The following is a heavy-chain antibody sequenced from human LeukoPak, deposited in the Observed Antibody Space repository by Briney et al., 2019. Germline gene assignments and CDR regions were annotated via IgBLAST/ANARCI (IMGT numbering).Heavy chain of an antibody. Sequence: KPSETLSLTCDVYGGSFSGYYCSWIHQPPGNGLEWLGEINHSGSTNYNPSLKSRVTISVDTSKNQFSLKLSSVTAADTAVYYCARAPYYDFWSGYYSSNWFDPWGQGTLVTVSS. V-gene: IGHV4-34*01. CDR3: ARAPYYDFWSGYYSSNWFDP. CDR1: GGSFSGYY. J-gene: IGHJ5*02. CDR2: INHSGST. D-gene: IGHD3-3*01.